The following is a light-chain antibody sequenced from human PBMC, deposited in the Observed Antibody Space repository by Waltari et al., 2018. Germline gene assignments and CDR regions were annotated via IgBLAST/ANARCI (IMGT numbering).Light chain of an antibody. J-gene: IGKJ5*01. Sequence: SCRASQSISSDLAWYQQKPGQAPKLLIYDASNRATGIPARFSGSGSWTDFTLTITSLEPEDFAVYYCQQRSSLPITFGQGTRLDIK. CDR2: DAS. V-gene: IGKV3-11*01. CDR3: QQRSSLPIT. CDR1: QSISSD.